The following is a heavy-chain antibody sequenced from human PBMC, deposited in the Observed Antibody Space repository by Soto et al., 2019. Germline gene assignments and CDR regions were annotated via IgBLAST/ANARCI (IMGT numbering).Heavy chain of an antibody. J-gene: IGHJ4*02. Sequence: QVQLQESGPGLVKPSQTLSLTCTVSGGSIRSGSYYWSWIRQHPGKGLEWIGYIYYSGSTYYNPSLKGRVTISVDTSKRQFSLKLSSVTAADTAAYYCATNRRAYYYDSSGYYLNYWGQGTLVTVSS. CDR2: IYYSGST. D-gene: IGHD3-22*01. V-gene: IGHV4-31*03. CDR1: GGSIRSGSYY. CDR3: ATNRRAYYYDSSGYYLNY.